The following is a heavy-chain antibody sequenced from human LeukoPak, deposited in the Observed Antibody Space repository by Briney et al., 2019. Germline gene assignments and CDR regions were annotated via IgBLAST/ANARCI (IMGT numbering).Heavy chain of an antibody. Sequence: SETLSLTCAVYGGSFSGYYWSWIRQPPGKGLEWIGEINHSGSTNYNPSLKSRVTISVDMSKNQFSLKLSSVTAADTAVYYCARGTNAGYSSGWYRGNYYFDYWGQGTLVTVSS. J-gene: IGHJ4*02. D-gene: IGHD6-19*01. CDR1: GGSFSGYY. V-gene: IGHV4-34*01. CDR2: INHSGST. CDR3: ARGTNAGYSSGWYRGNYYFDY.